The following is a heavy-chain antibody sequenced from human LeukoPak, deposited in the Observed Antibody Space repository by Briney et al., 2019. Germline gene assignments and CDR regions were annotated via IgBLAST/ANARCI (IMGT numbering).Heavy chain of an antibody. CDR2: ISGSGGST. J-gene: IGHJ4*02. D-gene: IGHD3-9*01. Sequence: GGSLRLSCAASGFAFSSYAMSWVRQAPGEGLEWVSAISGSGGSTYYADSVKGRFTISRDNSKNTLYLQMNSLRAEDTAVYYCAKSNPTYYDILTGLFDYWGQGTLVTVSS. V-gene: IGHV3-23*01. CDR1: GFAFSSYA. CDR3: AKSNPTYYDILTGLFDY.